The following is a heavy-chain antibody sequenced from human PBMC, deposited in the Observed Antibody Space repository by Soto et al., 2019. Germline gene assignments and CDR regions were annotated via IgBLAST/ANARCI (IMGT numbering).Heavy chain of an antibody. Sequence: EVQLLESGGGLVQPGGSLRLSCAASEFTFSSSAMGWVRQAPGKGREWVSGIRGSVGSTYYADSVEGRFTISRDNYKNTLYLQMNSLRAEDTAVYYCEKDFYGDCPDYFGSWGQGTRVTVSS. D-gene: IGHD2-21*02. CDR2: IRGSVGST. CDR3: EKDFYGDCPDYFGS. V-gene: IGHV3-23*01. J-gene: IGHJ4*02. CDR1: EFTFSSSA.